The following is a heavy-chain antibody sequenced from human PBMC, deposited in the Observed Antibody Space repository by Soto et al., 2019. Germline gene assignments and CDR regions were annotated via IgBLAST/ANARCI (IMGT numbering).Heavy chain of an antibody. CDR1: GGSRSGYY. J-gene: IGHJ4*02. D-gene: IGHD3-22*01. Sequence: LETLSLTCTVSGGSRSGYYWSWIRQPPGKGLEWIGDFYSSGSPHHNPSLKNRVSISEDRSKNEFSLKLSSVTAADTAIYYCAREFYYDSSGIGFDSWGQGTLVTVSS. CDR3: AREFYYDSSGIGFDS. CDR2: FYSSGSP. V-gene: IGHV4-59*01.